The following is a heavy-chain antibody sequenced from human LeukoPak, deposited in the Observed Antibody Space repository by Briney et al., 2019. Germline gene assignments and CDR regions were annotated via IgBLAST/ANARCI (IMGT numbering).Heavy chain of an antibody. D-gene: IGHD3-10*01. J-gene: IGHJ5*01. CDR1: GGSISSRGFF. Sequence: SETLSLTCTVSGGSISSRGFFWGWIRQPPGKGLEWIGYVHDSGSTNSSPSLKRRVTISLDTSKNQFYLKLNSVTAADSAVYYCARGTGSYWFDSWGQGTPVTVSS. CDR3: ARGTGSYWFDS. CDR2: VHDSGST. V-gene: IGHV4-61*08.